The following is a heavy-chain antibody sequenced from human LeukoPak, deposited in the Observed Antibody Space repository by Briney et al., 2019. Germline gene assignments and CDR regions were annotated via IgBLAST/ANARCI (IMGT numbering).Heavy chain of an antibody. CDR2: VNIDGDST. J-gene: IGHJ4*02. CDR3: ARDLGRGTPFDY. Sequence: GTSLRLSCAASGFTFSTYGMHWVRQAPGKGLVWVSRVNIDGDSTYADSVRGRFTLSRDNAKNALYLEMTSLRGEDTGVYYCARDLGRGTPFDYWGQGSLVIVSS. D-gene: IGHD1-7*01. CDR1: GFTFSTYG. V-gene: IGHV3-74*01.